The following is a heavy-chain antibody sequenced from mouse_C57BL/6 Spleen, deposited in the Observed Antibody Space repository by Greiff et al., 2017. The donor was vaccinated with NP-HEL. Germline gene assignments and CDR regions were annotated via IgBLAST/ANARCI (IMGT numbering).Heavy chain of an antibody. J-gene: IGHJ3*01. D-gene: IGHD2-1*01. Sequence: EVQLQQSGPGLVKPSQSLSLTCSVTGYSITSGYYWNWIRQFPGNKLEWMGYISYDGSNNYNPSLKNRISITRDTSKNQFFLKLNSVTTEDTATYYCARHGNSFAYWGQGTLVTVSA. CDR3: ARHGNSFAY. CDR1: GYSITSGYY. CDR2: ISYDGSN. V-gene: IGHV3-6*01.